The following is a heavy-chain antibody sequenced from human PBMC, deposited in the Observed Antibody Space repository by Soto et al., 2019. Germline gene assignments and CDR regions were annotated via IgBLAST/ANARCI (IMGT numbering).Heavy chain of an antibody. CDR3: ARGKAGADY. V-gene: IGHV3-7*03. D-gene: IGHD3-10*01. CDR2: GKQDGSEK. Sequence: EVQLVESGGGLVQPGGSLRLSCAASGFTFSDSWMGWVRQAPGKGLEWVANGKQDGSEKNYVDSVKGRFTISSDNAKNSLSLQRNSLRVEDTAVYYCARGKAGADYWGQGTLVGVSS. CDR1: GFTFSDSW. J-gene: IGHJ4*02.